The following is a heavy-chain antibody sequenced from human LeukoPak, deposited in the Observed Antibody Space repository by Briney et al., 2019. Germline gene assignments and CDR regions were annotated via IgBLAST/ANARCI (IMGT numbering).Heavy chain of an antibody. CDR2: ISYDGSNK. J-gene: IGHJ5*02. Sequence: GRSLRLSCAASGFTFSSYAMHWVRQAPGKGLEWVAVISYDGSNKYYADSVKGRFTISRDNSKNTLYLQMNSLRAEDTAVYYCARGVVVAGNLFDPWGQGTLVTVSS. CDR1: GFTFSSYA. D-gene: IGHD2-15*01. CDR3: ARGVVVAGNLFDP. V-gene: IGHV3-30-3*01.